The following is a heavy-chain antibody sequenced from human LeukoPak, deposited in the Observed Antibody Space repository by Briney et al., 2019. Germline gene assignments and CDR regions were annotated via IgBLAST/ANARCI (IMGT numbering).Heavy chain of an antibody. D-gene: IGHD6-6*01. CDR3: ARDRSVGVLPAPPFDF. J-gene: IGHJ4*02. Sequence: SETLSLTCTVSGGFISTYYWGWIRQPPGKGLEWVGSVFHSGNTYYNPSLKSRLTISADTSKNQFSLTLTSVTAADTAVYYCARDRSVGVLPAPPFDFWGQGTLVTVSS. CDR1: GGFISTYY. CDR2: VFHSGNT. V-gene: IGHV4-38-2*02.